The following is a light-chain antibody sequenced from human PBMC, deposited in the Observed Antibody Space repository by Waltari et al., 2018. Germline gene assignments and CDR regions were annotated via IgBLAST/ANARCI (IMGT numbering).Light chain of an antibody. CDR3: SSFAGSTNWV. Sequence: QSALTQPPSASRSPGQSVTLSCTGTSSDIGGYTYVSWYQHHPGKAPKLMIYEVTKRPSGVPDRFSASKSGNTASLTVSGLQAEDEADYYCSSFAGSTNWVFGGGTKLTVL. J-gene: IGLJ3*02. CDR1: SSDIGGYTY. CDR2: EVT. V-gene: IGLV2-8*02.